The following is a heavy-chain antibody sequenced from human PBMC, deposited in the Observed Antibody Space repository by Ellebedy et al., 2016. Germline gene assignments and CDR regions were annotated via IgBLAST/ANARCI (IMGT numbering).Heavy chain of an antibody. D-gene: IGHD3-10*01. CDR1: GYSINNNYW. V-gene: IGHV4-28*03. Sequence: SETLSLXXVVSGYSINNNYWWGWIRQPPGKGLEWIGYIYYSGSTSYNPSLKSRVTISVDTSKNQFSLKLSSVTAADTAVYYCARGPGGGMVRGYWGQGTLVTVSS. CDR2: IYYSGST. CDR3: ARGPGGGMVRGY. J-gene: IGHJ4*02.